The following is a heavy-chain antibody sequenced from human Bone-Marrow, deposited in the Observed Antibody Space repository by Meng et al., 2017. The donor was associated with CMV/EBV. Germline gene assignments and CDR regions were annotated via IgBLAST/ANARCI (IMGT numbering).Heavy chain of an antibody. CDR3: ARDPGGSSSMLYYYYGMDG. CDR2: IIPILGIA. CDR1: GGTFSSYT. D-gene: IGHD6-6*01. Sequence: SVKVSCKASGGTFSSYTISWVRQAPGQGLEWMGRIIPILGIANYAQKFQGRVTITADKSTSTAYMELSSLRSEDTAVYYCARDPGGSSSMLYYYYGMDGWGQGTTVTVSS. J-gene: IGHJ6*02. V-gene: IGHV1-69*04.